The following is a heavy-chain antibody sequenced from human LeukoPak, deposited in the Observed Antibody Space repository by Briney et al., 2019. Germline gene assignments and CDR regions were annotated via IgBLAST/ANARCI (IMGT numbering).Heavy chain of an antibody. D-gene: IGHD1-26*01. Sequence: GGSLRLSCAASGFTFSSYAMHWVRQAPGKGLEWVAVISYDGSNKCYADSVKGRFTISRDNSKNTLYLQMNSLRAEDTAVYYCARDSMGSYYSLYAHSRRGYNWFDPWGQGTLVTVSS. J-gene: IGHJ5*02. V-gene: IGHV3-30*04. CDR1: GFTFSSYA. CDR2: ISYDGSNK. CDR3: ARDSMGSYYSLYAHSRRGYNWFDP.